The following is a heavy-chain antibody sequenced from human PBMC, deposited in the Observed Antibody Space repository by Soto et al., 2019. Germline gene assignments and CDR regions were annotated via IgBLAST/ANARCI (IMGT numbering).Heavy chain of an antibody. CDR2: ISAYNGNT. Sequence: GASVKVSCKASVYTFTSYGISWVRQAPGQGLEWMGWISAYNGNTNYAQKLQGRVTMTTDTSTSTAYMELRSLRSDDTAVYYCARGYYDSSGYSRVTDAFDIWGQGTMVTVSS. CDR3: ARGYYDSSGYSRVTDAFDI. J-gene: IGHJ3*02. V-gene: IGHV1-18*01. CDR1: VYTFTSYG. D-gene: IGHD3-22*01.